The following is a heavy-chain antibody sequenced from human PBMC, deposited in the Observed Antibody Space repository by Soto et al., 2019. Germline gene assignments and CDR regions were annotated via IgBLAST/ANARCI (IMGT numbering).Heavy chain of an antibody. CDR1: GGSISSSSYY. V-gene: IGHV4-39*07. J-gene: IGHJ4*02. D-gene: IGHD5-12*01. CDR2: IYYSGIT. CDR3: ARASGYDTSFDY. Sequence: PSETLSLTCTVSGGSISSSSYYWGWIRQPPGKGLELIGSIYYSGITYYNPSLKSRVTISVDTSKNQFSLKLSSVTAADTAVYYCARASGYDTSFDYWGQGTLVTVSS.